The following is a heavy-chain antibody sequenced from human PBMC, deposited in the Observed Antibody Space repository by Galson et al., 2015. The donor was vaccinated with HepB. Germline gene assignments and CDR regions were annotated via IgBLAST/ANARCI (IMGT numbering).Heavy chain of an antibody. CDR1: RFTFDDYA. V-gene: IGHV3-9*01. CDR2: ISWNSGSI. CDR3: AKDIEGRGSWYTGDAFDI. D-gene: IGHD6-13*01. J-gene: IGHJ3*02. Sequence: SLRLSCAGSRFTFDDYAMHWVRQAPGKGLEWVSGISWNSGSIDYADSVKGRFTISRDNAKNSLYLQMNSLRAEDTALYYCAKDIEGRGSWYTGDAFDIWGQGTMVTVSS.